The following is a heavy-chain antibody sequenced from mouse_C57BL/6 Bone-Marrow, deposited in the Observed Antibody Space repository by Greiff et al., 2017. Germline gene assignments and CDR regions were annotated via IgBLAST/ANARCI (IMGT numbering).Heavy chain of an antibody. V-gene: IGHV1-42*01. Sequence: EVQLQQSGPELVKPGASVKISCKASGYSFTGYYMNWVKQSPEKSLEWIGEINPSTGGTTYNQKIKAKATLTVDKSSSTASMQLKSLTAEDSAVYYCAVGPFDYWGQGNALTVSA. CDR2: INPSTGGT. CDR3: AVGPFDY. CDR1: GYSFTGYY. J-gene: IGHJ2*01.